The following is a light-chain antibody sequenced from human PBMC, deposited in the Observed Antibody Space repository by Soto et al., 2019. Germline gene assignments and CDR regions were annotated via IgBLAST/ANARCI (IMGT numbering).Light chain of an antibody. CDR3: QQRANWPGT. V-gene: IGKV3-11*01. CDR2: DAS. CDR1: QHVYKY. Sequence: EVVLTQSPGTLSLSPGERATLSCRASQHVYKYLAWYQQKPGQAPRLLIYDASNRATGIPARFSGSGSGADFTLTISGLEPEDSAVYYCQQRANWPGTFGQGTKVEVK. J-gene: IGKJ1*01.